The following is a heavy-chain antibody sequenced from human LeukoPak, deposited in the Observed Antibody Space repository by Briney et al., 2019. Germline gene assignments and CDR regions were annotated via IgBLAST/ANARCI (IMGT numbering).Heavy chain of an antibody. CDR3: ARDMSRAVPIPGTYYYAYAMDL. D-gene: IGHD6-13*01. Sequence: KPPQRLSLTWTVSGGSISSYFWNWIRQSPGKGLEWVGYVYYRGSTNYNPSLKSRVTISVDTSKHQFSLELSSVTAADTAGYYCARDMSRAVPIPGTYYYAYAMDLWAQGTTVSVSS. CDR2: VYYRGST. CDR1: GGSISSYF. V-gene: IGHV4-59*01. J-gene: IGHJ6*01.